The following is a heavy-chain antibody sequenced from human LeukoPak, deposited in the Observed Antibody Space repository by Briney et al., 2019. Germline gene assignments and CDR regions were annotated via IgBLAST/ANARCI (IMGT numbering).Heavy chain of an antibody. D-gene: IGHD1-7*01. CDR2: IYYSGST. V-gene: IGHV4-59*11. CDR1: GGSLSSHY. Sequence: YPSETLSLTCTVSGGSLSSHYWSWIRQPPGKGLEWIGYIYYSGSTDYNPFLKSRVTISVDTSNNQISLHLRSVTAADTAVYYCARDRSWNYPLGWFDPWGQGTLVTVSS. CDR3: ARDRSWNYPLGWFDP. J-gene: IGHJ5*02.